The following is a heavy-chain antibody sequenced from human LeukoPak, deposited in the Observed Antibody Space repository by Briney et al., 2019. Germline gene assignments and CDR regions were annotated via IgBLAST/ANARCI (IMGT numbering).Heavy chain of an antibody. CDR1: GFSVSNNY. D-gene: IGHD3-10*01. J-gene: IGHJ4*02. Sequence: GGSLRLSCAASGFSVSNNYMTWVRQAPGKGLEWVSVIYRGDTTYYADSVKGRFTISRDNSKNTLSLQVNSLRAEDTAVYYCAKLVVRGPYWPFFDYWGQGTLVTVSS. CDR3: AKLVVRGPYWPFFDY. CDR2: IYRGDTT. V-gene: IGHV3-53*01.